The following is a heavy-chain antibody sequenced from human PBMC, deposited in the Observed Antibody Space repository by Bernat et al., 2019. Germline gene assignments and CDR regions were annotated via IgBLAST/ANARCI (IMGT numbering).Heavy chain of an antibody. Sequence: EVQLVESGGGLVQPGGSLRLSCAASGFTFSSYWMHWVRQAPGKGLVWVSRINSDGSSTSYADSVKGRFTISRDNAKNTLYLQMNSLRAEDTAVYYFARGLGYSGYFPFGYWGQGTLVTVSS. CDR1: GFTFSSYW. D-gene: IGHD5-12*01. CDR2: INSDGSST. V-gene: IGHV3-74*01. CDR3: ARGLGYSGYFPFGY. J-gene: IGHJ4*01.